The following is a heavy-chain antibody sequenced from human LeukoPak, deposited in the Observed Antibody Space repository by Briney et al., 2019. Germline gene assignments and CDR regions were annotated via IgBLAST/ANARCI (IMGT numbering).Heavy chain of an antibody. CDR3: GRDFGLTGTKRSFDI. CDR1: GFTFSDYY. D-gene: IGHD1-7*01. V-gene: IGHV3-11*01. Sequence: GGSLRLSCAASGFTFSDYYMGWIRQAPGKGLEWVSYISGSGSIIYYADYVKGRFTISRDNAKNSLYLQMNSLRAEDTAVYYCGRDFGLTGTKRSFDIWGQGTMVTVSS. J-gene: IGHJ3*02. CDR2: ISGSGSII.